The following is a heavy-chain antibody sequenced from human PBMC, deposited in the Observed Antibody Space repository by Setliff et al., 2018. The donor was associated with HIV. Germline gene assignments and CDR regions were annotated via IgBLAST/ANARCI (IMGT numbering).Heavy chain of an antibody. Sequence: SETLSLTCAVPGYSISSGYYWGWIRQPPGKGLEWIGSIYHSGSTYYNPSLKSRVTISVDTSKNQFSLKLSSVTDADTAVYYCARGGYGGNFDAFDIWGQGTMVTVSS. CDR1: GYSISSGYY. V-gene: IGHV4-38-2*01. D-gene: IGHD4-17*01. CDR2: IYHSGST. CDR3: ARGGYGGNFDAFDI. J-gene: IGHJ3*02.